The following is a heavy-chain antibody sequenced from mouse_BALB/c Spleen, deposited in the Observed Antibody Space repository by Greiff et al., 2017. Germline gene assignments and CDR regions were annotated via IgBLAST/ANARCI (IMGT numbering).Heavy chain of an antibody. CDR3: ARDKGGYDGYYYAMDY. V-gene: IGHV2-6-7*01. J-gene: IGHJ4*01. CDR1: GFSLTGYG. Sequence: VQRVESGPGLVAPSQSLSITCTVSGFSLTGYGVNWVRQPPGKGLEWLGMIWGDGSTDYNSALKSRLSISKDNSKSQVFLKMNSLQTDDTARYYCARDKGGYDGYYYAMDYWGQGTSVTVSS. CDR2: IWGDGST. D-gene: IGHD2-3*01.